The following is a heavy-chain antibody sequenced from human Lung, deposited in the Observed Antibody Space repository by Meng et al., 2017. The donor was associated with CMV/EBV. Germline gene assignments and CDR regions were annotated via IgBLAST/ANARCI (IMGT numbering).Heavy chain of an antibody. CDR1: GFTFSRNA. CDR3: AKDRIAVVPKGGLIRPRVDYYYGMDV. J-gene: IGHJ6*02. D-gene: IGHD6-19*01. Sequence: GGSLRLXXVVSGFTFSRNAMHWVRQAPGKGLEWVAFIRYDGSNKYYADSVKGRFTISRDNSKNTVYVQMNSLRAEDTAVYYCAKDRIAVVPKGGLIRPRVDYYYGMDVWGQGTXVTVSS. V-gene: IGHV3-30*02. CDR2: IRYDGSNK.